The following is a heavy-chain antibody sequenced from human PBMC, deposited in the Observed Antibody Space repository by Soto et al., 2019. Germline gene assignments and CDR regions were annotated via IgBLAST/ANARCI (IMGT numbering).Heavy chain of an antibody. J-gene: IGHJ4*02. CDR2: IVVGSGNT. D-gene: IGHD6-6*01. Sequence: ASVKVSCKASGFTFTSSAVQWVRQARGQRLEWIGWIVVGSGNTNYAQKFQERVTITRDMSTSTAYMELSSLRSEDTAVYYCAADAGSSSSLDYWGQGTQVTVSS. CDR3: AADAGSSSSLDY. V-gene: IGHV1-58*01. CDR1: GFTFTSSA.